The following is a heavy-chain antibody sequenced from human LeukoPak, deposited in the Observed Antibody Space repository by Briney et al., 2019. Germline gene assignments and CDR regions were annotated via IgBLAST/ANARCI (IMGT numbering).Heavy chain of an antibody. CDR3: ARESISGHRDFDY. CDR1: GFTFSSYS. V-gene: IGHV3-48*01. CDR2: ISSGSRTI. J-gene: IGHJ4*02. Sequence: PGGSLRLSCAASGFTFSSYSMNWLRQAPGKGLEWLSYISSGSRTIYYADSVKGRFTVSRDNAKSSLYLQMNSLRAEDTAVCYCARESISGHRDFDYWGQGALVTVSS. D-gene: IGHD1-26*01.